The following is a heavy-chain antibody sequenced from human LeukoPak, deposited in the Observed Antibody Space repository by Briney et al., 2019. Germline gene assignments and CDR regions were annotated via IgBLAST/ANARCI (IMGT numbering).Heavy chain of an antibody. D-gene: IGHD3-10*01. J-gene: IGHJ6*02. V-gene: IGHV1-46*01. CDR2: INPSGGST. CDR3: ARGGGSGTAGHYYYGMDV. CDR1: GYTFTSYY. Sequence: ASVKVSCKASGYTFTSYYMHWVRQAPGQGLEWMGIINPSGGSTSYAQKFQGRGTNTRDTSTSTVYMELSSLRSVDTAVYYCARGGGSGTAGHYYYGMDVWGQGPAVTVSS.